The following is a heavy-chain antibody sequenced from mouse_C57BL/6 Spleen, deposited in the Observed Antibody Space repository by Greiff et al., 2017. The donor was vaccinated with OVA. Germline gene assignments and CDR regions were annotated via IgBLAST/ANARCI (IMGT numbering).Heavy chain of an antibody. CDR2: IDPSDSYT. J-gene: IGHJ2*01. CDR3: ARWITTVVDY. Sequence: QVQLQQPGAELVKPGASVKLSCKASSYTFTSYWMQWVKQRPGQGLEWIGEIDPSDSYTNYNQKFKGKATLTVDTSSSTAYMQLSSLTSEDSAVYYCARWITTVVDYWGQGTTLTVSS. V-gene: IGHV1-50*01. D-gene: IGHD1-1*01. CDR1: SYTFTSYW.